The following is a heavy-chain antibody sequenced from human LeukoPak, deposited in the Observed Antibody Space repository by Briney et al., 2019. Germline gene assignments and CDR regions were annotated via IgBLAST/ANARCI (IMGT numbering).Heavy chain of an antibody. D-gene: IGHD3-9*01. J-gene: IGHJ4*02. CDR2: ISWNSGSI. CDR3: ARYRDFDWLFDY. V-gene: IGHV3-48*04. Sequence: PGGSLRLSCAASGFTFSSSAMSWVRQAPGKGLEWVSSISWNSGSIGYADSVKGRFTISRDNAKNSLYLQMNSLRAEDTAVYYCARYRDFDWLFDYWGQGTLVTVSS. CDR1: GFTFSSSA.